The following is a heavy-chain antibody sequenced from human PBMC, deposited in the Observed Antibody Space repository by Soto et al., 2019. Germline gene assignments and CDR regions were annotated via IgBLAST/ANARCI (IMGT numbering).Heavy chain of an antibody. CDR2: IWYDGSNK. V-gene: IGHV3-33*01. J-gene: IGHJ3*02. D-gene: IGHD3-16*02. CDR1: GFTFSSYG. Sequence: GGSLRLSCAASGFTFSSYGMHWVHQAPGKGLEWVAVIWYDGSNKYYADSVKGRFTISRDNSKNTLYLQMNSLRAEDTAVYYCARDSYRSGAFDIWGQGTMVTVSS. CDR3: ARDSYRSGAFDI.